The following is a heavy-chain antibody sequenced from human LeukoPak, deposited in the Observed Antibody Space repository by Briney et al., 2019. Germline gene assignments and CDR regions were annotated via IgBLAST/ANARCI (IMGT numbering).Heavy chain of an antibody. CDR1: GYTFTSYD. Sequence: ASVKVSCKASGYTFTSYDINWVRQATGQGLEWMGWMNPNSGNTGYAQKFQGRVTITRNTSISTAYMELSSLRSEDTAVYYCARAQSRYCTNGVCYRTLYYYYMDVWGKGTTVTVSS. D-gene: IGHD2-8*01. J-gene: IGHJ6*03. V-gene: IGHV1-8*03. CDR3: ARAQSRYCTNGVCYRTLYYYYMDV. CDR2: MNPNSGNT.